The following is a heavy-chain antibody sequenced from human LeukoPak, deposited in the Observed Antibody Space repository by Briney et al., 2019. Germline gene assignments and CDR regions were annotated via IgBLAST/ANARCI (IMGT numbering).Heavy chain of an antibody. Sequence: GGSLRLSCATSGFTFSSFAMSWVRQAPGKGLEWVAGISGSGVSTYYADSVKGRFTISRDNSKNTLYLQMNSLRAEDTAVYYCAKSLRVVTPNWFDPWGQGTLVTVSS. V-gene: IGHV3-23*01. CDR2: ISGSGVST. J-gene: IGHJ5*02. CDR1: GFTFSSFA. CDR3: AKSLRVVTPNWFDP. D-gene: IGHD2-21*02.